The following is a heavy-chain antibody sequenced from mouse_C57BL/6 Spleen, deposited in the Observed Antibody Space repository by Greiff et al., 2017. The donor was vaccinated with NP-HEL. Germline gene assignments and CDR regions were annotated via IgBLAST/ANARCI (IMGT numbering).Heavy chain of an antibody. CDR2: IYPGDGDT. CDR1: GYAFSSSW. J-gene: IGHJ2*01. Sequence: VQLQQSGPELVKPGASVKISCKASGYAFSSSWMNWVKQRPGKGLEWIGRIYPGDGDTNYNGKFKGKATLTADKSSSTAYMQLSSLTSEDSAVYFCARKDWDLDYWGQGTTLTVSS. V-gene: IGHV1-82*01. CDR3: ARKDWDLDY. D-gene: IGHD4-1*01.